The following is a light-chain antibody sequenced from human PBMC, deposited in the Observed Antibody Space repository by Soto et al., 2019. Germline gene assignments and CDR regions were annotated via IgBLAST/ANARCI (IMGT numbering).Light chain of an antibody. CDR1: SSNIGSNY. J-gene: IGLJ2*01. Sequence: QSVLTQPPSASGTPGQRVTISCAGSSSNIGSNYVFWYQHLPGTAPKLLIYRNNQRSSGVPDRFSGSMSGTSASLAISGLRSEDVTDYYCAAWDDSLSGVVFGGGTKLTVL. CDR2: RNN. CDR3: AAWDDSLSGVV. V-gene: IGLV1-47*01.